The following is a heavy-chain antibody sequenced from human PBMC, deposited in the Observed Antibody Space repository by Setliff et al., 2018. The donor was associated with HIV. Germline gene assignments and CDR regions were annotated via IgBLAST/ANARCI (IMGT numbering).Heavy chain of an antibody. CDR1: GFTFSGSA. J-gene: IGHJ5*02. D-gene: IGHD2-2*02. V-gene: IGHV3-21*01. CDR3: ARDALIVVVPAAIGFDP. CDR2: ISTSSTYI. Sequence: PGGSLRLSCAVSGFTFSGSAMHWVRQASGKGLEWVSSISTSSTYIYFADSVKGRFTISRDNAKNSLYLQMNSLRADDTAVYYCARDALIVVVPAAIGFDPWGQGTLVTVSS.